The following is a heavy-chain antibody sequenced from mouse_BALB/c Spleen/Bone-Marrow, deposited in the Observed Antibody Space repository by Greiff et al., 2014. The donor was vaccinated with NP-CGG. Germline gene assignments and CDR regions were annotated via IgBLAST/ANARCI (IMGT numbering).Heavy chain of an antibody. V-gene: IGHV1-31*01. J-gene: IGHJ2*01. CDR3: AREGGLVPDYFDY. D-gene: IGHD6-2*01. CDR1: GYSFTGYY. Sequence: VQLQQPGPELVQPGASVKISCKASGYSFTGYYMHWVKQSHVKSLEWIGRINPYNGATSYNQNFKDKASLTIDKSSSTAYMEVHSLTSEDSAVYYCAREGGLVPDYFDYWGQGTTLTVSS. CDR2: INPYNGAT.